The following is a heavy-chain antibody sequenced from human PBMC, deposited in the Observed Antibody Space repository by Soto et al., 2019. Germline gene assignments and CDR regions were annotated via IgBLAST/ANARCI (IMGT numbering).Heavy chain of an antibody. CDR1: GGSFSGYY. CDR2: INHSGST. V-gene: IGHV4-34*01. CDR3: ARGTTVIVVVIRDAFDI. D-gene: IGHD3-22*01. Sequence: QVQLQQWGAGLLKPSETLSLTCAVYGGSFSGYYWSWIRQPPGKGLEWIGEINHSGSTNYNPSLKSRVTISVDTSKNQFSLKLSSVTAADTAVYYCARGTTVIVVVIRDAFDIWGQGTMVTVSS. J-gene: IGHJ3*02.